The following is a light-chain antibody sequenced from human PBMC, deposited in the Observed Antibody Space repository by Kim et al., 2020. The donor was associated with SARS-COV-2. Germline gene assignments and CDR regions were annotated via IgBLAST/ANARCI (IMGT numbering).Light chain of an antibody. Sequence: SYELTQPPSVSVSPGQTASIPCSGDSLGDKYVSWYQQRPGQSPVLVMFQDNKRPSGIPARFSGSNSGNAATLTIGGTQAVDEADYYCQAWDSSTPVFGGGTQLTVL. CDR3: QAWDSSTPV. CDR1: SLGDKY. J-gene: IGLJ2*01. V-gene: IGLV3-1*01. CDR2: QDN.